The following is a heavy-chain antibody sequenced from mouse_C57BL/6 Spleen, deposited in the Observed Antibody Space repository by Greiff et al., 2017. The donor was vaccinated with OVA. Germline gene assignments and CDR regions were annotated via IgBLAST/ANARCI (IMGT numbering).Heavy chain of an antibody. CDR1: GYTFTGYW. CDR2: IYPGSGST. V-gene: IGHV1-55*01. Sequence: QVHVKQPGAELVKPGASVKMSCKASGYTFTGYWITWVKQRPGQGLEWIGDIYPGSGSTNYNEKFKSKATLTVDTSSSTAYMQLSSLTSEDSAVYYCARRGFYYFDYWGQGTTLTVSS. J-gene: IGHJ2*01. CDR3: ARRGFYYFDY.